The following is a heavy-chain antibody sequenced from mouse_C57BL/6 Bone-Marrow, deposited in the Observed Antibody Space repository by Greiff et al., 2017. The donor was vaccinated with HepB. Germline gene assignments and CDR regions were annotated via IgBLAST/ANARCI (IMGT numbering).Heavy chain of an antibody. CDR2: ISNLAYSI. D-gene: IGHD1-1*01. V-gene: IGHV5-15*01. Sequence: EVQVVESGGGLVQPGGSLKLSCAASGFTFSDYGMAWVRQAPRKGPEWVAFISNLAYSIYYADTVTGRFTISRENAKNTLYLEMSSLRSEDTAMYYCARHLAYYYGSGGYFDYWGQGTTLTVSS. J-gene: IGHJ2*01. CDR1: GFTFSDYG. CDR3: ARHLAYYYGSGGYFDY.